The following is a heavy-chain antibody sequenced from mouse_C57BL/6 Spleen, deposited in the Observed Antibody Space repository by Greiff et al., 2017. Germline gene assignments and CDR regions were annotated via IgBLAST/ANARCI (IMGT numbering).Heavy chain of an antibody. CDR1: GFTFSSYT. D-gene: IGHD2-4*01. Sequence: EVMLVESGGGLVKPGGSLKLSCAASGFTFSSYTMSWVRQTPEKRLAWVATISGGGGNTYYPDSVKGRFTISRDNAKNTLYLQMSSLRSEDTALYYCARIYYDYWYFDVWGTGTTVTVSS. J-gene: IGHJ1*03. CDR3: ARIYYDYWYFDV. CDR2: ISGGGGNT. V-gene: IGHV5-9*01.